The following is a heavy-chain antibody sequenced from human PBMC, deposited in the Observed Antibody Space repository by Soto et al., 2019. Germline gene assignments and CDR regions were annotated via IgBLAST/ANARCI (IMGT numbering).Heavy chain of an antibody. V-gene: IGHV3-33*01. Sequence: SLRLSCAASGFTFSSYGMHWVRQAPGKGLEWVAVIWYDGSNKYYADSVKGRFTISRDNSKNTLYLQMNSLRAEDTAVYYCARARGYSYGPTEYFQQWGQGTLVTVSS. D-gene: IGHD5-18*01. CDR2: IWYDGSNK. CDR3: ARARGYSYGPTEYFQQ. J-gene: IGHJ1*01. CDR1: GFTFSSYG.